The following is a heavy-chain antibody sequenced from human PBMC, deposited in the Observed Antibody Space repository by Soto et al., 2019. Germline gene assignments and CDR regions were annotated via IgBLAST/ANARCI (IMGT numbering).Heavy chain of an antibody. D-gene: IGHD3-22*01. CDR3: ARLGGYYQAFDS. CDR1: GGSIRGDY. V-gene: IGHV4-59*08. Sequence: SETLSLTCTVSGGSIRGDYLSWIRQPPGKGLEWIGYIYYTGTTNCNPSLKSRVTISVDTSKNQFSLKLNSVTAADTAVYYCARLGGYYQAFDSWGQGTLVTVS. J-gene: IGHJ4*02. CDR2: IYYTGTT.